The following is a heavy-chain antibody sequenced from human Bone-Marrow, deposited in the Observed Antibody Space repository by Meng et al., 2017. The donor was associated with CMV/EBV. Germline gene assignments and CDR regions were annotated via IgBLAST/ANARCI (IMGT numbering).Heavy chain of an antibody. CDR1: GGSISSSSYY. J-gene: IGHJ4*02. V-gene: IGHV4-39*01. CDR2: IYYSGST. D-gene: IGHD3-22*01. Sequence: LRLSCTVSGGSISSSSYYWGWIRQPPGKGLEWIGSIYYSGSTYYNPSLKSRVTISVDTSKNQFSLKLSSVTAADTAVYYCARYYYDSSGYSTYFDYWGQGTLVTVSS. CDR3: ARYYYDSSGYSTYFDY.